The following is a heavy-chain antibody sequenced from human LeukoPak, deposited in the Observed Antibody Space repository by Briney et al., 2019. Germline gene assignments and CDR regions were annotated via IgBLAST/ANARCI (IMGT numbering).Heavy chain of an antibody. CDR1: GYSFTSYW. CDR3: ARHDVLRYFDWLPPDY. J-gene: IGHJ4*02. Sequence: GESLKISCKGSGYSFTSYWISWVRQMPGKGLEWMGRIEPSDSYTNYSPSFQGHVTISADKSISTAYLQWSSLKASDTAMCYCARHDVLRYFDWLPPDYWGQGTLVTVSS. V-gene: IGHV5-10-1*01. CDR2: IEPSDSYT. D-gene: IGHD3-9*01.